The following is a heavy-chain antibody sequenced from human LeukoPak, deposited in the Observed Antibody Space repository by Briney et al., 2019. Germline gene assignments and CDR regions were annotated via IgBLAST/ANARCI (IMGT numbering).Heavy chain of an antibody. D-gene: IGHD3-3*01. CDR2: IRSKAYGGTT. CDR1: GFNFGDYA. J-gene: IGHJ5*02. V-gene: IGHV3-49*04. Sequence: GGSLRLSCTASGFNFGDYAMSWVRQAPGKGLEWVGFIRSKAYGGTTEYAASVKGRFTISRDDSKSIAYLQMNSLKTEDTAVYYCTRVYYDFWSGYYTGIGFDPWGQGTLVTVSS. CDR3: TRVYYDFWSGYYTGIGFDP.